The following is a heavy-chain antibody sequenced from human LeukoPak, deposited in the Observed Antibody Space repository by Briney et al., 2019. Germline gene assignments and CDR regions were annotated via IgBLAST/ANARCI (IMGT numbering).Heavy chain of an antibody. D-gene: IGHD3-22*01. Sequence: GGSLRLSCAASGFTFSDYAMTWVRQAPGKGLEWVSAISSSGGSTYYADSVKGRFTISRDNSKNTLYLQMNSLRTEDTAVYYCARGGSYFDISGYYFYWGQGTLVTASS. CDR3: ARGGSYFDISGYYFY. CDR2: ISSSGGST. CDR1: GFTFSDYA. J-gene: IGHJ4*02. V-gene: IGHV3-23*01.